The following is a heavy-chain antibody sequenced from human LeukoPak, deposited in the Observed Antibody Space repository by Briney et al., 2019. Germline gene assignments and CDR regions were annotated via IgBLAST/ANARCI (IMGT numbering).Heavy chain of an antibody. CDR1: GGSISSGGYS. Sequence: PSETLSLTCAVSGGSISSGGYSWSWIRQPPGKGLEWIGYIYHSGSTYYNPSLKSRVTISVDTSKNQFSLKLSSVTAADTAVYYCARGLDDYGDYENYGMDVWGQGTTVTVSS. CDR2: IYHSGST. D-gene: IGHD4-17*01. CDR3: ARGLDDYGDYENYGMDV. J-gene: IGHJ6*02. V-gene: IGHV4-30-2*01.